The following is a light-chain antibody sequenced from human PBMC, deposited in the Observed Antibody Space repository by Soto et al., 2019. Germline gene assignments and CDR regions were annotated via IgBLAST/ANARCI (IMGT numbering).Light chain of an antibody. Sequence: DIQMTQSPSSLTASVGASVTITCQASQDITNYLNWYQQKPGKAPKLLIYDASNLEPGVPSRFSGRGSGADFTFSISSLQPEDIATYYCQQYDDIPPTFGQGTRLE. CDR2: DAS. V-gene: IGKV1-33*01. CDR1: QDITNY. CDR3: QQYDDIPPT. J-gene: IGKJ5*01.